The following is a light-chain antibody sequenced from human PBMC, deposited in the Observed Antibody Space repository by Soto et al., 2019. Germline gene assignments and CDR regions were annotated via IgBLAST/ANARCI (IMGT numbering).Light chain of an antibody. J-gene: IGKJ5*01. V-gene: IGKV3-15*01. CDR3: QQDYNLPDT. Sequence: EIVMTQSPAPLSASPGETATLSCSASQIFDIYLVWYQQKPGQAPRLLIYCASTRATGIPARFSGSGSGTDFTLTISSLQPEDFAVYYCQQDYNLPDTFGQGTRLEIK. CDR1: QIFDIY. CDR2: CAS.